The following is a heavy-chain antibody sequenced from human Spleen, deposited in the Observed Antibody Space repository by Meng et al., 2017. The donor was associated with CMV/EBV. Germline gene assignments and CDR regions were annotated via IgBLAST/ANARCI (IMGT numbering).Heavy chain of an antibody. Sequence: GFTFSNAWMSWVRQAPGKGLEWVGRIKSNTDGGTTDYAAPVKGRFTISRDDSKNTLYPQMNSLKTEDTAVYYCTTILGYCSSTSCSPWGQGTLVTVSS. CDR3: TTILGYCSSTSCSP. D-gene: IGHD2-2*01. CDR1: GFTFSNAW. V-gene: IGHV3-15*01. CDR2: IKSNTDGGTT. J-gene: IGHJ4*02.